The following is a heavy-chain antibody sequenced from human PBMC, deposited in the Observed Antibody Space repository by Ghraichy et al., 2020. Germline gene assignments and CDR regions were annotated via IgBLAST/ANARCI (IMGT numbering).Heavy chain of an antibody. CDR1: GFIFNDYG. Sequence: GGSLRLSCAASGFIFNDYGMHWVRQAPGKGLEWVAVISYDGSEKYYADAVKGRFTISADNSKKTLHLQMHSLRPEDTAVYYCAKVSVAGYSFGTDYWGQGTLVTVSS. CDR2: ISYDGSEK. V-gene: IGHV3-30*18. D-gene: IGHD5-18*01. J-gene: IGHJ4*02. CDR3: AKVSVAGYSFGTDY.